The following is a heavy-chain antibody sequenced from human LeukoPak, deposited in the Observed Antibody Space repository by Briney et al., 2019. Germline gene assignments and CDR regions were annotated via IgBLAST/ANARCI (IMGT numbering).Heavy chain of an antibody. CDR2: ISGSGGST. CDR1: GFTFSSYA. J-gene: IGHJ4*02. CDR3: AKVMTYDFWSGYDY. D-gene: IGHD3-3*01. Sequence: GGSLRLSCAASGFTFSSYAMSWVRQAPGKGLEWVSAISGSGGSTYYADSVKGRFTISRDNSKNTLYLQMNSLRAEDTAVYYCAKVMTYDFWSGYDYWAREPWSPSPQ. V-gene: IGHV3-23*01.